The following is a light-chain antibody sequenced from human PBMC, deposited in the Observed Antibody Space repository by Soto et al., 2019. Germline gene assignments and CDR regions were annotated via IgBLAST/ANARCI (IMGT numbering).Light chain of an antibody. CDR3: HQHTDWPLT. V-gene: IGKV3-11*01. CDR1: QTVSIN. J-gene: IGKJ4*02. Sequence: EIVLTQSPATLSLSPGGRATLSCRASQTVSINLAWYQQRPGQAPRLLIYDVSNRATGIPARFSGSGSGTDFTITISSLEPEDFAGYDWHQHTDWPLTVGGGTKVEIQ. CDR2: DVS.